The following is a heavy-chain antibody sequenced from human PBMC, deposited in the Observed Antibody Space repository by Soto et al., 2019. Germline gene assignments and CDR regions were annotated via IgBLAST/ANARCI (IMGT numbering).Heavy chain of an antibody. D-gene: IGHD4-17*01. CDR3: ARGALDYGDRANWFDP. CDR1: GGSFSGYY. V-gene: IGHV4-34*01. Sequence: SETVSLTCAVYGGSFSGYYWSWIRQTPGKGLEWIGEINHSGSTNYNPSLKSRVTISVDTSKNQFSLKLSSVTAADTAVYYCARGALDYGDRANWFDPWGQGTLVSVSS. CDR2: INHSGST. J-gene: IGHJ5*02.